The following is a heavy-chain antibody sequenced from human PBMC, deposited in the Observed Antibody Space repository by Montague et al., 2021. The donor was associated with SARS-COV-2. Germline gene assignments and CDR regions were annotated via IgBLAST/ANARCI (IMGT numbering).Heavy chain of an antibody. D-gene: IGHD6-13*01. Sequence: SETLSLTCAVYGGSFSGYYWSWIRQPPGKGLEWIGEINHSGSTNYNPSLKSRVTISVDTSKNQFSLKLSSVTAADTAVYYCAREGAGQQLVLNEAFDIWGQGTMVTVSS. V-gene: IGHV4-34*01. CDR3: AREGAGQQLVLNEAFDI. CDR1: GGSFSGYY. CDR2: INHSGST. J-gene: IGHJ3*02.